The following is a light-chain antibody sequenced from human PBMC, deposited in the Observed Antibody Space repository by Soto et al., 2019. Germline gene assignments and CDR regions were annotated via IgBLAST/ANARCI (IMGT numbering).Light chain of an antibody. CDR1: QSVTYN. CDR3: QQYKNWPPLT. CDR2: GAF. Sequence: EIVMTHSPATLSVSPGETATLSCRAMQSVTYNLAWSQQKPGQGPRLLIYGAFTRATGIPARFSGSGSGTEFTLTISSLQSEDFAVYYCQQYKNWPPLTFGGGTKVEIK. J-gene: IGKJ4*01. V-gene: IGKV3-15*01.